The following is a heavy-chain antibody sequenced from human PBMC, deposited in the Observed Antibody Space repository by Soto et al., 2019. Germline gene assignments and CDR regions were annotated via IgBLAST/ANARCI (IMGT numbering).Heavy chain of an antibody. V-gene: IGHV4-34*01. CDR3: AKGRRYVGVRRGGHARGFDS. CDR2: IDARGTT. CDR1: DGSFSMHF. Sequence: LHQWGAGLLRPSETLSLTCSVPDGSFSMHFWTWIRQSPVKGLEWVGEIDARGTTNYSPSLQNRVTISLDTAKSQFSLRLDSVTAADSGLYFCAKGRRYVGVRRGGHARGFDSWGQGTQVTVSS. D-gene: IGHD3-16*02. J-gene: IGHJ4*02.